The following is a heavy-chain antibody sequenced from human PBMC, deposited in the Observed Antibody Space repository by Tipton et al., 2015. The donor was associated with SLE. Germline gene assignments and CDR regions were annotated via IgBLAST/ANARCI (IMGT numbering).Heavy chain of an antibody. V-gene: IGHV4-59*01. CDR2: IYYSGST. CDR3: AREGDSSSWYARGHYGMDV. J-gene: IGHJ6*02. Sequence: TLSLTCTVSGGSISSYYWSWIRQPPGKGLEWIGYIYYSGSTNYNPSLKSRVTISVDTSKNQFSLKPSSVTAADTAVYYCAREGDSSSWYARGHYGMDVWGQGTTVTVSS. CDR1: GGSISSYY. D-gene: IGHD6-13*01.